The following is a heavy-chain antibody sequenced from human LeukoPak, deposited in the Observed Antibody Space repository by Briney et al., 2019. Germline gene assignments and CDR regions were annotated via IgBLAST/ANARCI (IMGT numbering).Heavy chain of an antibody. CDR1: GGSFRGYY. D-gene: IGHD3-10*01. V-gene: IGHV4-34*06. CDR3: GRRRYFAY. Sequence: SETLSLTCGVWGGSFRGYYGSWMRQPPGEGREWVGQINHSGRTNYNASRKSRVTILVDTSKNQFSLKLGSLTARDPGWVYLGRRRYFAYWGQGTPATV. CDR2: INHSGRT. J-gene: IGHJ4*02.